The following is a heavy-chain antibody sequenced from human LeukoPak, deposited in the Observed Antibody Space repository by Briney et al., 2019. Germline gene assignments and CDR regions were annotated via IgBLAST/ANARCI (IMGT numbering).Heavy chain of an antibody. J-gene: IGHJ4*02. CDR3: ARHGHYDSSGYYQPFDY. D-gene: IGHD3-22*01. V-gene: IGHV4-34*01. CDR2: INHSGST. CDR1: GGSFSGYY. Sequence: SETLSLTCAVYGGSFSGYYWSWIRQPPGKGLEWIGEINHSGSTNYNPSLKSRVTISVDTSKDQFSLKLSSVTAADTAVYYCARHGHYDSSGYYQPFDYWGQGTLVTVSS.